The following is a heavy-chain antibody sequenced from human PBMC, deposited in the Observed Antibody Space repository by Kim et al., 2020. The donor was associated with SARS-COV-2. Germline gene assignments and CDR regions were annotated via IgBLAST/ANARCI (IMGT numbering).Heavy chain of an antibody. CDR3: AKGGKQQLFHYYYGMDV. D-gene: IGHD6-13*01. Sequence: GGSLRLSCAASGFTFSSYAMSWVRQAPGKGLEWVSAISGSGGSTYYADSVKGRFTISRDNSKNTLYLQMNSLRAEDTAVYYCAKGGKQQLFHYYYGMDVWGQGTTVTVSS. J-gene: IGHJ6*02. CDR1: GFTFSSYA. CDR2: ISGSGGST. V-gene: IGHV3-23*01.